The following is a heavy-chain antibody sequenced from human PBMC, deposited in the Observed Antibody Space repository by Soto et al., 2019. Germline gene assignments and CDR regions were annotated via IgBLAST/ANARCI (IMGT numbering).Heavy chain of an antibody. Sequence: ASETLSLTCTVSGDSISSYFWSWIRQPPGKGLEWIGYVYSTEITNYNPSLKSRVAMSIDTSKNQFSLKVRSVTAADTAVYYCARGSEAWLDPSGQGSLVHVSS. V-gene: IGHV4-59*01. CDR2: VYSTEIT. J-gene: IGHJ5*02. CDR1: GDSISSYF. CDR3: ARGSEAWLDP.